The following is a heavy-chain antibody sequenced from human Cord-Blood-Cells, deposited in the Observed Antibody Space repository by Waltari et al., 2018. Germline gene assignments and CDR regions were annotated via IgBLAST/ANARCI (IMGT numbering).Heavy chain of an antibody. CDR1: GGSFSGYY. J-gene: IGHJ3*02. V-gene: IGHV4-34*01. Sequence: QVQLQQWGAGLLTPSETLSLTCAVYGGSFSGYYWSWIRQPPRKGLEWIGEINHSGSTNYNPSLKSRVTISVDTSKNQFSLKLSSVTAADTAVYYCARVKNRSTLDIWGQGTMVTVSS. CDR2: INHSGST. D-gene: IGHD1-26*01. CDR3: ARVKNRSTLDI.